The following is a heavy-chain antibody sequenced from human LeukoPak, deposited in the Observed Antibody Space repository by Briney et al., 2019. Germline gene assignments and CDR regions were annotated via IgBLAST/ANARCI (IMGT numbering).Heavy chain of an antibody. Sequence: PGGSLRLSCAASGFTFSSYGMHWVCQAPGKGLEWVAVIWYDGSNKYYADSVKGRFTISRDNSKNTLYLQMNSLRAEDTAVYYCATYIAVAGLDYWGQGTLVTVSS. D-gene: IGHD6-19*01. CDR3: ATYIAVAGLDY. J-gene: IGHJ4*02. CDR1: GFTFSSYG. V-gene: IGHV3-33*01. CDR2: IWYDGSNK.